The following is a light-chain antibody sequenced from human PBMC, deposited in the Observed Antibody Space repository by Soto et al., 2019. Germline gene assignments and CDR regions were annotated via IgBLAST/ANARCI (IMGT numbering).Light chain of an antibody. V-gene: IGKV1-33*01. CDR3: QHYDNLLLT. Sequence: DIQMTQSPSSLSASVGDRVTITCQASQDINTYLNWYQQKPGKAPKLLIYDASKLETGVPSRFSGGGSGTDVTITVTSLQPEDIATYFCQHYDNLLLTFGGGTKVEL. J-gene: IGKJ4*01. CDR2: DAS. CDR1: QDINTY.